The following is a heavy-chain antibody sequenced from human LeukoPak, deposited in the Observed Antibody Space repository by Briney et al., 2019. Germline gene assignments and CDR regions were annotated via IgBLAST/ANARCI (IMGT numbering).Heavy chain of an antibody. CDR2: ISGSGGST. D-gene: IGHD4-23*01. J-gene: IGHJ4*02. CDR3: ARGGSTVPTPGY. Sequence: GGSLRLSCAASGFTFSSYAMSWVRQAPGKGLEWVSAISGSGGSTYYADSVKGRFTISRDNAKNSLYLQMNSLRAEDTAVYYCARGGSTVPTPGYWGQGTLVTVSS. CDR1: GFTFSSYA. V-gene: IGHV3-23*01.